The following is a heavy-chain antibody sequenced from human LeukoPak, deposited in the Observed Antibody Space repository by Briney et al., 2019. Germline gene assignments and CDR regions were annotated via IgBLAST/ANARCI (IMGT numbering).Heavy chain of an antibody. CDR3: AKSHYRYCSSTSCFYPAFDY. CDR2: ISYDESNK. CDR1: GFTFSSYG. J-gene: IGHJ4*02. Sequence: GGSLRLSCAASGFTFSSYGMHWVRQAPGKGLEWVAVISYDESNKYYADSVKGRFTISRDNSKNTLYLQMNSLRAEDTAVYYCAKSHYRYCSSTSCFYPAFDYWGQGTLVTVSS. D-gene: IGHD2-2*01. V-gene: IGHV3-30*18.